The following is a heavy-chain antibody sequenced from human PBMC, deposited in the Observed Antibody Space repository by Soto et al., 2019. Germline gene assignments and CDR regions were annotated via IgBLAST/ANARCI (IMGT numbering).Heavy chain of an antibody. J-gene: IGHJ6*03. CDR2: INPNGGVT. CDR1: GDSFNDYY. V-gene: IGHV1-2*04. Sequence: QVQLVQSGAEVRKPGASVTVSCRSSGDSFNDYYIHWVRQAPGQGFEWMGWINPNGGVTKYAQKFQGWVSMTRDTSIRTVYMQLSRLRSDDTAVYYCARESGVATATLYYYYFYMDVWGTGTTVPASS. D-gene: IGHD5-12*01. CDR3: ARESGVATATLYYYYFYMDV.